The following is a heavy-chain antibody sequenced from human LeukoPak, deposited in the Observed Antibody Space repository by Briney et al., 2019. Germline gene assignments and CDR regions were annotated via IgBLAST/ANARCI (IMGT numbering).Heavy chain of an antibody. Sequence: SVKVSCKASGGTFSRYAISWVRQAPGQGLEWMGGIIPVLGTTNYVQTFQNKVTITADESTSTTYMELSSLTSEDTAVYYCARVDAVPDAAGYAFDIWGQGTMVSVSS. CDR3: ARVDAVPDAAGYAFDI. D-gene: IGHD2-2*01. CDR1: GGTFSRYA. V-gene: IGHV1-69*13. CDR2: IIPVLGTT. J-gene: IGHJ3*02.